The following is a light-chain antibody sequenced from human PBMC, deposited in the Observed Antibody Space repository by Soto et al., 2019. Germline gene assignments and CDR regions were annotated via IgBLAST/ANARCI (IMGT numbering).Light chain of an antibody. CDR1: SSDVGASDF. J-gene: IGLJ2*01. CDR2: EIS. CDR3: SSYAGSNMVV. V-gene: IGLV2-8*01. Sequence: QSVLTQPASVSESPGQSITISCTGTSSDVGASDFVSWYQQHPGKAPELIIYEISNRPSGVPDRFSGSKSGNTASLTVSGLQAEDEADYYCSSYAGSNMVVFGGGTKLTVL.